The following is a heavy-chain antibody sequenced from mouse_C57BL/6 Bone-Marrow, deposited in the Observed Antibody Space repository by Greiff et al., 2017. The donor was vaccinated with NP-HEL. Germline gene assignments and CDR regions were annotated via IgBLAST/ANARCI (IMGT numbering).Heavy chain of an antibody. V-gene: IGHV5-4*01. Sequence: EVQVVESGGGLVKPGGSLKLSCAASGFTFSSYAMSWVRQTPEKRLEWVATISDGGSYTCYPDNVKGRFTISRDNAKNNLYLQMSHLKSEDTAMYYCARDRWLLHDYWGQGTTLTVSS. J-gene: IGHJ2*01. CDR3: ARDRWLLHDY. CDR2: ISDGGSYT. CDR1: GFTFSSYA. D-gene: IGHD2-3*01.